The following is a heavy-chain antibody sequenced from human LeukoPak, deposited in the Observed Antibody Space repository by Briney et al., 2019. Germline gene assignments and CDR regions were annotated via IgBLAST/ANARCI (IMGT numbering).Heavy chain of an antibody. J-gene: IGHJ4*02. CDR1: GGSISSYY. CDR3: ARLSRLGIYYFDS. CDR2: TYSSGGT. Sequence: SETLSLTCTVSGGSISSYYWGWIRQPPGKGLEWIGSTYSSGGTYYNPSLKSRLTISVDTSKNQFSLKLSSVTAADSAVYYCARLSRLGIYYFDSWGQGTLVTVSS. D-gene: IGHD7-27*01. V-gene: IGHV4-39*01.